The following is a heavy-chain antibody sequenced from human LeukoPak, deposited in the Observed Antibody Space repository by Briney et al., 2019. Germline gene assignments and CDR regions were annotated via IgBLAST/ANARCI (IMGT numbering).Heavy chain of an antibody. CDR1: GGTFSSYA. D-gene: IGHD3-16*01. CDR2: IIPIFGTA. CDR3: ASPGPLLGHYYYYYMDV. J-gene: IGHJ6*03. Sequence: SVKVSCKASGGTFSSYAISWVRQAPGQGLEWIGGIIPIFGTANYAQKFQGRVTITTDESTSTAYMELSSLRSEDTAVYYCASPGPLLGHYYYYYMDVWGKGTTVTVSS. V-gene: IGHV1-69*05.